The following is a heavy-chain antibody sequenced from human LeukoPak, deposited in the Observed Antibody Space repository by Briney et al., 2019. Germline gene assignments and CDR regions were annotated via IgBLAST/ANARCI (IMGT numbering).Heavy chain of an antibody. D-gene: IGHD1-1*01. V-gene: IGHV3-33*08. Sequence: GGSLRLSCAASGYTFRRYGKHWVRQAPGKALAWVAVIWYDGSNKLYADSVMGRLTISRDNSKHTLYLQKTSLRAEDTAVYYCARYNTVRSDYWGQGTLVTVSS. CDR3: ARYNTVRSDY. CDR1: GYTFRRYG. CDR2: IWYDGSNK. J-gene: IGHJ4*01.